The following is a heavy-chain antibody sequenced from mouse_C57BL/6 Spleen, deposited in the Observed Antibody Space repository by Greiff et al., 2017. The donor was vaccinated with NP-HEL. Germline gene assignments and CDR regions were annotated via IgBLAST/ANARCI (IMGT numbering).Heavy chain of an antibody. CDR1: GFTFSDYY. Sequence: EVKLVESEGGLVQPGSSMKLSCTASGFTFSDYYMAWVRQVPEKGLEWVANINYDGSSTYYLDSLKSRFIISRDNAQKLLYLQMSSLKSEDTATYYCARDEGLRAWFAYWGQGTLVTVSA. CDR3: ARDEGLRAWFAY. J-gene: IGHJ3*01. D-gene: IGHD2-4*01. CDR2: INYDGSST. V-gene: IGHV5-16*01.